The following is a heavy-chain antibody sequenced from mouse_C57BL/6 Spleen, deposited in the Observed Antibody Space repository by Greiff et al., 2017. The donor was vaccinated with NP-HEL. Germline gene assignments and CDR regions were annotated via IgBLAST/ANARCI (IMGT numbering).Heavy chain of an antibody. D-gene: IGHD1-1*01. V-gene: IGHV14-4*01. CDR3: TSYYYGSSLAY. CDR2: IDPENGDT. CDR1: GFNIKDDY. Sequence: EVKLQESGAELVRPGASVKLSCTASGFNIKDDYMHWVKQRPEQGLEWIGWIDPENGDTEYASKFQGKATITADTSSNTAYLQLSSLTSEDTAVYYCTSYYYGSSLAYWGQGTLVTVSA. J-gene: IGHJ3*01.